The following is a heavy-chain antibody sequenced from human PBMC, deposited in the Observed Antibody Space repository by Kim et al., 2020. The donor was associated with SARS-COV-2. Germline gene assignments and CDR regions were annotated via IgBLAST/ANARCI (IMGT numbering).Heavy chain of an antibody. J-gene: IGHJ5*02. Sequence: YETTTLKGHITLTRDNATKSPYLQMNSLRDEDTAVYYCARKDRLGWFDPWGQGTLVTVSS. V-gene: IGHV3-48*02. CDR3: ARKDRLGWFDP.